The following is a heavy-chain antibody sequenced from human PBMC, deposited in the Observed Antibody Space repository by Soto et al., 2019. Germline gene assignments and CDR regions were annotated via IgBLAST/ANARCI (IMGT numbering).Heavy chain of an antibody. D-gene: IGHD2-2*01. Sequence: SETLSLTCAVYGGSFSGYYWSWIRQPPGKGLEWIGEINHSGSTNYNPSLKSRVTISVDTSKNQFSLKLSSVTAADTAVYYCARGVPRIVVVPAAPLDYWGQGTLVTVSS. CDR1: GGSFSGYY. CDR3: ARGVPRIVVVPAAPLDY. V-gene: IGHV4-34*01. CDR2: INHSGST. J-gene: IGHJ4*02.